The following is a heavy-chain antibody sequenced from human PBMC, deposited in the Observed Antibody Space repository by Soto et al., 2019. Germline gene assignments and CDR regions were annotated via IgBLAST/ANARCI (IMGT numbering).Heavy chain of an antibody. CDR2: ISYDGSNK. J-gene: IGHJ5*02. D-gene: IGHD1-26*01. Sequence: ESGGGVVQPGRSLRLSCAASGFTFSSYGMHWVRQAPGKGLEWVAVISYDGSNKYYADSVKGRFTISRDNSKNTLYLQMNSLRAEDTAVYYCAKEIIRVGAIWFDPWGQGTLVTVSS. CDR1: GFTFSSYG. CDR3: AKEIIRVGAIWFDP. V-gene: IGHV3-30*18.